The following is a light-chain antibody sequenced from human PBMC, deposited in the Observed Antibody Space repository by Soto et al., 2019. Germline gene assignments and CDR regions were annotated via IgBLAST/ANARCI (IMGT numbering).Light chain of an antibody. CDR3: ATWDDSLSGVV. CDR2: TND. V-gene: IGLV1-44*01. Sequence: QSVLTQPPSASGTPGQRVTIFCSGSSSNIGSNAVNCYRQLPGTAPKLPIHTNDQRPSGVPDRFSGSQSGTSASLAISGLQSEDEAEYYCATWDDSLSGVVFGGGTKLTVL. CDR1: SSNIGSNA. J-gene: IGLJ2*01.